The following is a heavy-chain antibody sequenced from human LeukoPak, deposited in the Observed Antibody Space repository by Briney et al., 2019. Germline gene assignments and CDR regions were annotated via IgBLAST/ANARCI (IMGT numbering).Heavy chain of an antibody. CDR2: ISGSGGST. V-gene: IGHV3-23*01. Sequence: GGSLRLSCAASGFTFSTYAMNWVRQAPGKGLEWVSAISGSGGSTYYADSVKGRFTISRDNSKNTLYLQMNSLRAEDTAVYYCAKDARITMIVVVPEYFQHWGQGTLVTVSS. J-gene: IGHJ1*01. CDR3: AKDARITMIVVVPEYFQH. D-gene: IGHD3-22*01. CDR1: GFTFSTYA.